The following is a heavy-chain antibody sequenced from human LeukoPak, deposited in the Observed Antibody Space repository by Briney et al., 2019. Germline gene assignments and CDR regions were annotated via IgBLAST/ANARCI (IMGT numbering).Heavy chain of an antibody. CDR3: AKDKSVLRYFDWLSTPLDY. V-gene: IGHV3-23*01. CDR1: GFTFSIHG. J-gene: IGHJ4*02. Sequence: GGSLRLSCAASGFTFSIHGMSWVRQAPGKGLEWVSTISGGGDSTYYADSVKGRFTISRDNSKNTLYLQMNSLRGDDTAVYYCAKDKSVLRYFDWLSTPLDYWGQGTLVTVSS. CDR2: ISGGGDST. D-gene: IGHD3-9*01.